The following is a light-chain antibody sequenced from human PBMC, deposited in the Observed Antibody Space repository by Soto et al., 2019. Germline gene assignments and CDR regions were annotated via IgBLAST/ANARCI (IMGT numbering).Light chain of an antibody. J-gene: IGKJ5*01. CDR3: QHYNKWPMT. CDR1: QSVGSD. Sequence: IVMTQSPATLSVSPGERATLFCRASQSVGSDLAWYQQKPGQAPRLLIYAASTRATGIPAGFSGSGSGTEFTLTISSLQSEDFALYYCQHYNKWPMTFGQGTRLEIK. V-gene: IGKV3-15*01. CDR2: AAS.